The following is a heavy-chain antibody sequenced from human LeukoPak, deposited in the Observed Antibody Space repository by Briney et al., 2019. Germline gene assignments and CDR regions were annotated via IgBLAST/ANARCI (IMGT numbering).Heavy chain of an antibody. CDR1: VYSFSTFD. V-gene: IGHV1-8*03. D-gene: IGHD7-27*01. J-gene: IGHJ6*03. Sequence: ASVKVSCKASVYSFSTFDINWVRQAPGQGLEWMGWLSPNTGKTGYAQKFQDRVTITGNSSISTVDMELSSLTSDDTAVYYCARGPLTGEHYHYYMDVWGKGTTVTVSS. CDR2: LSPNTGKT. CDR3: ARGPLTGEHYHYYMDV.